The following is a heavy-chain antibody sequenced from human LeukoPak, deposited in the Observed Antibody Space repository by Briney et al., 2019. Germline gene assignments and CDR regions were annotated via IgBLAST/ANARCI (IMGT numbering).Heavy chain of an antibody. D-gene: IGHD5-18*01. CDR3: ARLTAYYYMDV. V-gene: IGHV4-61*02. Sequence: PSETLSLACTVSGDSISSGDYYWSWIRQPAGKGLEWIGRISSSGSTNYNPSLKSRVTISVDTSKNQFSLKLSSVTAADTAVYYCARLTAYYYMDVWGKGTTVTVSS. CDR2: ISSSGST. CDR1: GDSISSGDYY. J-gene: IGHJ6*03.